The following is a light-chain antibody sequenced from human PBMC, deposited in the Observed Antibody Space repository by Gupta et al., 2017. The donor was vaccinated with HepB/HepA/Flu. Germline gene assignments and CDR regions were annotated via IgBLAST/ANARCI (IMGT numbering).Light chain of an antibody. CDR1: QSISTW. V-gene: IGKV1-5*03. J-gene: IGKJ2*01. CDR3: QQNNSYPFN. Sequence: DIQMTQSPSTLSASVGDRVTITCRASQSISTWLAWYQQKPGKAPNLLIYKASSLESGVPSRFSGSGSGTEFTLTISSLQPDDFATYYCQQNNSYPFNFGQGTKLEIK. CDR2: KAS.